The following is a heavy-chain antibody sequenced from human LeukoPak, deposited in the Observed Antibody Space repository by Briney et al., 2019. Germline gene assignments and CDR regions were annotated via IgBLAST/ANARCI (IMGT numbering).Heavy chain of an antibody. D-gene: IGHD3-22*01. CDR3: AREYYYDSSGYYLGGGDY. V-gene: IGHV3-21*01. CDR2: ISSSSSYI. J-gene: IGHJ4*02. CDR1: GFTFSSYA. Sequence: GGSLRLSCAASGFTFSSYAMHWVRQAPGKGLEWVSSISSSSSYIYYADSVKGRFTISRDNPKNSLYLQMNSLRAEDTAVYYCAREYYYDSSGYYLGGGDYWGQGTLVTVSS.